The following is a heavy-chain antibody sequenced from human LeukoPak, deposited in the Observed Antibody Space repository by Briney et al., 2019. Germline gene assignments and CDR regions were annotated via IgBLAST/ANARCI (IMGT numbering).Heavy chain of an antibody. D-gene: IGHD1-26*01. CDR2: ISWNSGRI. CDR3: LRRPTGTYYSGVDV. V-gene: IGHV3-9*01. Sequence: GGSLRLSCAASGFTFDYYAMHWVRLAPGKGLEWVSGISWNSGRIGYADSVKGRFTISRDNAKNFVYLQMNSLRPEDTALYYCLRRPTGTYYSGVDVWGQGTTVPVSS. CDR1: GFTFDYYA. J-gene: IGHJ6*02.